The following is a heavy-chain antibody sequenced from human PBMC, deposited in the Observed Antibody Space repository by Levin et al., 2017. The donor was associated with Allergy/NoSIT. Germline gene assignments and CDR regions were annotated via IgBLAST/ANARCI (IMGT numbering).Heavy chain of an antibody. V-gene: IGHV3-30-3*01. CDR1: GFTFSSYA. J-gene: IGHJ3*02. CDR2: ISYDGSNK. CDR3: ASGSVLVSGWYPDRRAFDI. D-gene: IGHD6-19*01. Sequence: GGSLRLSCAASGFTFSSYAMHWVRQAPGKGLEWVAVISYDGSNKYYADSVKGRFTISRDNSKNTLYLQMNSLRAEDTAVYYCASGSVLVSGWYPDRRAFDIWGQGTMVTVSS.